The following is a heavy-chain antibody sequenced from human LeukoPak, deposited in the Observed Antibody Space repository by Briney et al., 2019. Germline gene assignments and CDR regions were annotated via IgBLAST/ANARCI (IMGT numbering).Heavy chain of an antibody. CDR1: GGSISSGGYY. V-gene: IGHV4-34*01. D-gene: IGHD3-3*01. Sequence: ASETLSLTCAVSGGSISSGGYYWSWIRQPPGKGLEWIGEINHSGSTNYNPSLKSRVTISVDTSKNQFSLKLSSVTAADTAVYYCARGAPSDITIFGVVIMAYYYYMDVWGKGTTVTVSS. CDR2: INHSGST. CDR3: ARGAPSDITIFGVVIMAYYYYMDV. J-gene: IGHJ6*03.